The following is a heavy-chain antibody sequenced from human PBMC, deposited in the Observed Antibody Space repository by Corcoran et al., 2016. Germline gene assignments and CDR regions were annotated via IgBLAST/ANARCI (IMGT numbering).Heavy chain of an antibody. CDR1: GGTFSSYA. V-gene: IGHV1-69*01. J-gene: IGHJ4*02. D-gene: IGHD1-26*01. Sequence: QVQLVQSGAEMKKPGSSVKVSCKASGGTFSSYAISWVRQAPGQGLEWMGGIIPIFGTANSAQKFQGRGTITADESTSTAYMELSSLRSEDTAVYYCARASKERYSGRYGVAAYWGQGTLVTVSS. CDR3: ARASKERYSGRYGVAAY. CDR2: IIPIFGTA.